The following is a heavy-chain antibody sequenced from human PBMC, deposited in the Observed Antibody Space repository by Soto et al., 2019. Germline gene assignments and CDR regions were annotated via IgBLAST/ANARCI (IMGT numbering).Heavy chain of an antibody. CDR1: GASISSNY. V-gene: IGHV4-59*08. Sequence: QVQLQESGPGLVKPSETLSLTCTVSGASISSNYWSWIRQPPGKGLECIGYFSYSGSTNYNPSLKSRVIISVGTSRNQFSLKLTAVTATDTAMYYCARHSPLAAGGAFEFWGQGMMVTVSS. D-gene: IGHD6-13*01. CDR2: FSYSGST. CDR3: ARHSPLAAGGAFEF. J-gene: IGHJ3*01.